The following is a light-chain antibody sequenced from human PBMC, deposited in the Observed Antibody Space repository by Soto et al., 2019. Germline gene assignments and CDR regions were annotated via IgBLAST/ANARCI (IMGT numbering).Light chain of an antibody. CDR3: QQHNDWPT. J-gene: IGKJ5*01. CDR2: EVS. CDR1: QSVSSSY. Sequence: IVLTQSPGTLSLSPGERATLSCRASQSVSSSYLAWYQQKPGQAPRLLIYEVSSRATGIPARFSGSGSGTEFILTISSVESEDFAIYYCQQHNDWPTFGQGTRLEIK. V-gene: IGKV3D-20*02.